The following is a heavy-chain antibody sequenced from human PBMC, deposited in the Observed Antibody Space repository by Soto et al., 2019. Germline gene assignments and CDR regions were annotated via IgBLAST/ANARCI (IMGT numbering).Heavy chain of an antibody. D-gene: IGHD3-22*01. CDR1: GGSISSGDYY. CDR3: ARAEVDYDSSGSFDY. CDR2: IYYSGST. Sequence: QVQLQESGPGLVKPSQTLSLTCTVSGGSISSGDYYWSWIRQPPGKGLEWIGYIYYSGSTYYNPSRKSRVTISVDTSKNQFSLKLSSVTAADTAVYYCARAEVDYDSSGSFDYWGQGTLVTVSS. J-gene: IGHJ4*02. V-gene: IGHV4-30-4*01.